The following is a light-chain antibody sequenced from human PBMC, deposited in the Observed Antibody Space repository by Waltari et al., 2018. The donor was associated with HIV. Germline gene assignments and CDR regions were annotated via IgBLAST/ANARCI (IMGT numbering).Light chain of an antibody. V-gene: IGLV3-25*03. Sequence: SYELTQPPSVSVSPGQTARITCSGDGLAQRYAYWYQQKPGQAPVLVMCNDSERPPGITERFSRPSSGTTVTFPISGVQAEDEADYYCQSSDSSDISVFGGGTKLTVL. CDR1: GLAQRY. CDR2: NDS. CDR3: QSSDSSDISV. J-gene: IGLJ3*02.